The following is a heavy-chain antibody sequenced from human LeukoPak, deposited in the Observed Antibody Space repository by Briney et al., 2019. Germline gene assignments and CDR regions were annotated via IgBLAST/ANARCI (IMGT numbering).Heavy chain of an antibody. Sequence: GGSLRLSCAASGFTFSSYSMNWVRQAPGKGLEWVSSISSSSSYIYHADSVKGRFTISRDNAKNSLYLQMTSQRAEDTAVYYCAIASSGYRTIIDYWGQGTLVTVSS. CDR1: GFTFSSYS. CDR2: ISSSSSYI. J-gene: IGHJ4*02. D-gene: IGHD5-18*01. V-gene: IGHV3-21*01. CDR3: AIASSGYRTIIDY.